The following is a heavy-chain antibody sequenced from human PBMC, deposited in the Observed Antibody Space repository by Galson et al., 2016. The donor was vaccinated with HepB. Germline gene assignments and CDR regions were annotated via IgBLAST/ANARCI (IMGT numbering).Heavy chain of an antibody. CDR2: ITNDGSST. CDR3: ARGPRYQVHYAMDV. Sequence: SLRLSCAASGFTFTQCWMHWVRLAPGKGLAWVARITNDGSSTNYADSAKGRFTISRDNVENTVYLQMNSLTVEDTAIYFCARGPRYQVHYAMDVWGQGTTVTVS. CDR1: GFTFTQCW. J-gene: IGHJ6*02. D-gene: IGHD2-2*01. V-gene: IGHV3-74*01.